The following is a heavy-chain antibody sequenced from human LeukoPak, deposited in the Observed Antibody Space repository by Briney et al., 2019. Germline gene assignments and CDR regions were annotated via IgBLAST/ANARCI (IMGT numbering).Heavy chain of an antibody. CDR3: ARGYCSGGSCYSIDY. D-gene: IGHD2-15*01. Sequence: PGGSLRLSCAASGFTFDDYGMSWVRQAPGKGLERVSGINWNGGSTGYADSVKGRFTISRDNAKNSLYLQMNSLRAEDTALYYCARGYCSGGSCYSIDYWGQGTLVTVSS. CDR1: GFTFDDYG. V-gene: IGHV3-20*04. J-gene: IGHJ4*02. CDR2: INWNGGST.